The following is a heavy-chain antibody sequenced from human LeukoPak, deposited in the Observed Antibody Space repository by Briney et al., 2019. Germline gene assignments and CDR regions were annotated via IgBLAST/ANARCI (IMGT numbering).Heavy chain of an antibody. CDR2: MSGSAVST. CDR1: GFTFSGFA. V-gene: IGHV3-23*01. D-gene: IGHD3-3*01. J-gene: IGHJ4*02. CDR3: ARGMFGGYCTDY. Sequence: GGSLRLSCAASGFTFSGFAMSWVRQAPGKGLEWVSTMSGSAVSTYLADSVKGRFTISRDNSKNTLHLQMNGLRAEDTAVYYCARGMFGGYCTDYWGQGTLVTVSS.